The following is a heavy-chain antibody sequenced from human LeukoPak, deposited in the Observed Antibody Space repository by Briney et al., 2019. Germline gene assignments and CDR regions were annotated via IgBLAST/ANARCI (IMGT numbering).Heavy chain of an antibody. V-gene: IGHV4-34*01. Sequence: SETLSLTCAVYGGSFSGYYWSWIRQPPGKGLEWIGEINHSGSTNYNPSLKSRVTISVDTSKNQFSLKLSSVTAADTAVYYCARGSAVAGTELSDYWGQGTLVTVSS. CDR2: INHSGST. CDR3: ARGSAVAGTELSDY. CDR1: GGSFSGYY. J-gene: IGHJ4*02. D-gene: IGHD6-19*01.